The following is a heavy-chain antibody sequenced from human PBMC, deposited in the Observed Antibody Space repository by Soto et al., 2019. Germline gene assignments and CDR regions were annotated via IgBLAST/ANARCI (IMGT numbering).Heavy chain of an antibody. D-gene: IGHD5-18*01. CDR3: AKDENNYGLYYFDY. CDR1: GFTVSSNY. V-gene: IGHV3-23*04. J-gene: IGHJ4*02. Sequence: EVQLVETGGGLIQPGGSLRLSCAASGFTVSSNYMSWVRQAPGKGLEWVSAISGSGGSTYYADSVKGRFTISRDNSKNTLYLQMNSLRAEDTAVYYCAKDENNYGLYYFDYWGQGTLVTVSS. CDR2: ISGSGGST.